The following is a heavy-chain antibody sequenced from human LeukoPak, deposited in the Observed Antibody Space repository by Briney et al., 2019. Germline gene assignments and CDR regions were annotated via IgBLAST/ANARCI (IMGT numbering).Heavy chain of an antibody. Sequence: GGSLRLSCAASGFTFSSYAMSWVRQAPGKGLEAPGKGLEWVSVIYSGGSTYYADSVKGRFTISRDNSKNTLYLQMNSLRAEDTAVYYCARDSAFDIWGQGTMVTVSS. V-gene: IGHV3-66*01. CDR3: ARDSAFDI. J-gene: IGHJ3*02. CDR2: IYSGGST. CDR1: GFTFSSYA.